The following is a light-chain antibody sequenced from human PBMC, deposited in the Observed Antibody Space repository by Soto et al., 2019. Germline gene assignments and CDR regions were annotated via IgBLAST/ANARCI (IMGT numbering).Light chain of an antibody. CDR1: NANIGNNF. Sequence: QSVLTQPPSASGTPGQRVTISCSGRNANIGNNFVCWYQQLPGTAPKLLIYSNDQRPSGVPDRFSGSKSGTSASLAISGLQSEDEADNYCAAWDDSLNGWVFGGGTKLTVL. V-gene: IGLV1-44*01. CDR3: AAWDDSLNGWV. J-gene: IGLJ3*02. CDR2: SND.